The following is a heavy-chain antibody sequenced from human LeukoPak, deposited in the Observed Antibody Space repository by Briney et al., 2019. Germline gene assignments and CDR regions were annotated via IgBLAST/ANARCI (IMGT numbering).Heavy chain of an antibody. Sequence: PGESLKISCKGSGYSFTSYWIGWVRQMPGKGLKWMGIIYPGDSDARYSPSFQGQVTISADKSVSTAYLQWSSLKASDTAMYYCARRRDLYSGSYNPFDYWGQGTLVTVSS. D-gene: IGHD1-26*01. CDR1: GYSFTSYW. J-gene: IGHJ4*02. V-gene: IGHV5-51*01. CDR3: ARRRDLYSGSYNPFDY. CDR2: IYPGDSDA.